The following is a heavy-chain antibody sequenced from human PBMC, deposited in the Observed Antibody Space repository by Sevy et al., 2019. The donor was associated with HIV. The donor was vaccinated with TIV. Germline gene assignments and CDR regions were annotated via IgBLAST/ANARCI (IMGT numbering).Heavy chain of an antibody. Sequence: ASVKVSCKASGYTFTSYGISWVRQAPGQGLEWMGWISAYNGNTNYAQKLQGRVTMTTDTSTSTAYTELRSLRSDATAVYYCARDAILNSSGWTGGDYWGQGTLVTVSS. D-gene: IGHD6-19*01. CDR2: ISAYNGNT. V-gene: IGHV1-18*04. CDR3: ARDAILNSSGWTGGDY. J-gene: IGHJ4*02. CDR1: GYTFTSYG.